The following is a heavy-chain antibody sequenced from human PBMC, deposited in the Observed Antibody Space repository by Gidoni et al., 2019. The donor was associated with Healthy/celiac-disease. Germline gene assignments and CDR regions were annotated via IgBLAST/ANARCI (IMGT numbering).Heavy chain of an antibody. J-gene: IGHJ4*02. D-gene: IGHD1-26*01. V-gene: IGHV4-59*01. CDR3: ASRLVGATGYFDY. CDR2: IYYSGST. Sequence: QVQLQESGPGLVKPSETLSLTCTVSGGSISSYYWSWIRQPPGKGLEWIGYIYYSGSTNYNPSLKSRVTISVDTSKNQFSLKLSSVTAADTAVYYCASRLVGATGYFDYWGQGTLVTVSS. CDR1: GGSISSYY.